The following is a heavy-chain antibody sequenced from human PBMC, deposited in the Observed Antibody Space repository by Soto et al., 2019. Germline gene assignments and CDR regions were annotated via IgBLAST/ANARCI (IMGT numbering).Heavy chain of an antibody. V-gene: IGHV4-30-4*01. CDR1: CGSISSGDYY. J-gene: IGHJ5*02. D-gene: IGHD2-15*01. CDR2: IYYSGST. Sequence: QVQLQESGPGLVKPSQTLSLTCTVSCGSISSGDYYWSWIRQPPGKGLEWIGYIYYSGSTYYNPSLKRRVTISVDTSKNQFSLKLSSVTAADTDVYYCARVVNYSGSFWFDPWGQGTLVTVSS. CDR3: ARVVNYSGSFWFDP.